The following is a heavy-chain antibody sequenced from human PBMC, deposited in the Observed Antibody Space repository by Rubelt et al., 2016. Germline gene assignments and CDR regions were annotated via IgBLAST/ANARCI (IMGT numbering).Heavy chain of an antibody. CDR3: ARDLRQQLVLWDAFHI. V-gene: IGHV1-2*06. J-gene: IGHJ3*02. Sequence: QVQLVQSGAEVKKPGASVKVSCKTSGYTFTGYYMHWVRQAPGQGLEWMGRINPNSGDTNYAQKFQGRVTMTRDTSITTASRELGSLRSEDTAVDYCARDLRQQLVLWDAFHIWGQGQWSPSLQ. D-gene: IGHD6-13*01. CDR2: INPNSGDT. CDR1: GYTFTGYY.